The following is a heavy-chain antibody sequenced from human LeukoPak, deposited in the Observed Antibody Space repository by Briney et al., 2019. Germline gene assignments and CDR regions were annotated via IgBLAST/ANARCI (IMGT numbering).Heavy chain of an antibody. J-gene: IGHJ4*02. CDR2: IISILGIA. CDR1: GGTFRSYA. Sequence: SVKVSFKASGGTFRSYAINWVRQAPGQGLEWMGSIISILGIANYAQKFQGRVTLTAHKSTSTAYMELSSLRPEDTAVYYCARPGGYCSSTSCYNYFDYWGQGTLVTVSS. V-gene: IGHV1-69*04. CDR3: ARPGGYCSSTSCYNYFDY. D-gene: IGHD2-2*02.